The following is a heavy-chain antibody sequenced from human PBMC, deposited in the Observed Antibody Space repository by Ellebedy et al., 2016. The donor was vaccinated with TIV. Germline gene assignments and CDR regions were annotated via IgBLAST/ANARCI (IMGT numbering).Heavy chain of an antibody. D-gene: IGHD6-19*01. CDR2: IHYSGTT. J-gene: IGHJ4*02. Sequence: SETLSLTCTVSGGSISGYFWSWIRQPPGKGLEWIGFIHYSGTTTYNPSLNSRVTMSVDTSKNQFSLKLSSVTAADTAVYYCARLSSGNRANFDSWGQGALVTVSS. CDR3: ARLSSGNRANFDS. CDR1: GGSISGYF. V-gene: IGHV4-59*01.